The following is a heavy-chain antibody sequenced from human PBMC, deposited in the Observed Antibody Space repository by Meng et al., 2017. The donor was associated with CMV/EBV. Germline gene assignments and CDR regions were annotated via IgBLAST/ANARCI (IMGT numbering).Heavy chain of an antibody. D-gene: IGHD3-9*01. CDR1: GFTFDDYA. CDR3: AKVHDILTGYYDY. CDR2: ISWNSGSI. J-gene: IGHJ4*02. V-gene: IGHV3-9*01. Sequence: GGSLRLSCAASGFTFDDYAMHWVRQAPGKGLEWVSGISWNSGSIGYADSVKGRFTISRDNAKNSLYLQMNSLGAEDTALYYCAKVHDILTGYYDYWGQGTLVPSPQ.